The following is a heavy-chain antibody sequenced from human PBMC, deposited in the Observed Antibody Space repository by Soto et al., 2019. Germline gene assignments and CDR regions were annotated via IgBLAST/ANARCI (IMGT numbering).Heavy chain of an antibody. J-gene: IGHJ6*02. CDR3: ARSGRYYYYYGMDV. CDR1: GGSISSYY. Sequence: ETLSLTCTVSGGSISSYYWSWIRQPPGKGLEWIGYIYYSGSTNYNPSLKSRVTISVDTSKNQFSLKLSSVTAADTAVYYCARSGRYYYYYGMDVWGQGTTVTVSS. D-gene: IGHD2-15*01. V-gene: IGHV4-59*01. CDR2: IYYSGST.